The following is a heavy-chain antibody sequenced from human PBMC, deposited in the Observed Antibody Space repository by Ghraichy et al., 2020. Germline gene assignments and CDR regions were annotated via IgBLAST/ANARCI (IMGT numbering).Heavy chain of an antibody. Sequence: LSLTCAASGFSFNSYWMSWVRQAPGKGLEWVANIKQDGSQKYYVDSVEGRFTISRDNAKKSLYLQMNSLTVEDTAVYFCARDGSAGDSSPETYFYYYFGMEVWGQGTTFTVSS. V-gene: IGHV3-7*01. J-gene: IGHJ6*02. CDR2: IKQDGSQK. D-gene: IGHD4-17*01. CDR1: GFSFNSYW. CDR3: ARDGSAGDSSPETYFYYYFGMEV.